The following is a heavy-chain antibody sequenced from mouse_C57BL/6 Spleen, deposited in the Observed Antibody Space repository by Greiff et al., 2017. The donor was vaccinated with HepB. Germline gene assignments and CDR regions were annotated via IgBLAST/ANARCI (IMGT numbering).Heavy chain of an antibody. CDR2: INHNNGGT. V-gene: IGHV1-26*01. Sequence: VQLQQSGPELVKPGASVKISCKASGYTFTDYYMNWVKQSHGKSLEWIGDINHNNGGTSYNQKFKGKATLTVDKSSSTAYMELRSLTSEDSAVYYCARVPYYGSRGTNYWGQGTTLTVSS. D-gene: IGHD1-1*01. CDR1: GYTFTDYY. CDR3: ARVPYYGSRGTNY. J-gene: IGHJ2*01.